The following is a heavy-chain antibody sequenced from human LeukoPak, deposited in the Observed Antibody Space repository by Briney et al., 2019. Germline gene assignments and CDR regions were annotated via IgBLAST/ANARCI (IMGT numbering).Heavy chain of an antibody. CDR1: GYTFTSYD. J-gene: IGHJ3*02. V-gene: IGHV1-8*01. CDR3: ARRLGLRWDLQAFDI. CDR2: MNPNSGNT. D-gene: IGHD4-23*01. Sequence: ASVKVSCKASGYTFTSYDINWVRQATGQGLEWMGWMNPNSGNTGYAQKFQGRVTMTRNTFISTAYMELSSLTSEDTAVYYCARRLGLRWDLQAFDIWGQGTMVTVSS.